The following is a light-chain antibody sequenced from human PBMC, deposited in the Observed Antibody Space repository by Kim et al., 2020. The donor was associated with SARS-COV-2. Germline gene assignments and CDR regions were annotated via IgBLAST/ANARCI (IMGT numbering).Light chain of an antibody. CDR2: DNN. Sequence: GPKVTISCSGSTSNIVNNYVSWYQQLPGTAPKLLIYDNNKRPSGIPDRFSGSKSGTSATLGITGLQTGDEADYYCGTWDSSLSAGVFGGGTQLTVL. CDR1: TSNIVNNY. J-gene: IGLJ2*01. CDR3: GTWDSSLSAGV. V-gene: IGLV1-51*01.